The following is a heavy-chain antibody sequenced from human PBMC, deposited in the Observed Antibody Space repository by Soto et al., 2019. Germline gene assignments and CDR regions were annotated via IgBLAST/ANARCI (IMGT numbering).Heavy chain of an antibody. CDR1: YYTFTSYG. CDR3: ARLPEYGDSIDFEY. J-gene: IGHJ4*02. D-gene: IGHD4-17*01. Sequence: GASVKVSCKAPYYTFTSYGISLLRQPPGQGLEWMGGIIPIFGTANYAQKFQGRVTITADESTSTAYMELSSLRSEDTAVYYCARLPEYGDSIDFEYWGQGTLVTVSS. V-gene: IGHV1-69*13. CDR2: IIPIFGTA.